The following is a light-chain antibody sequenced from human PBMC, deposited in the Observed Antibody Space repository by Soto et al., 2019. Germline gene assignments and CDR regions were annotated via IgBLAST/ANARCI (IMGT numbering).Light chain of an antibody. CDR1: QSIGSSY. CDR3: QQYGSSWT. CDR2: GAS. Sequence: EIVLTQSPGTLSLSPGERATLSCRASQSIGSSYLAWYQQKPGQAPRLLIYGASSRATGIPDMCSGGGSGTFFTLTISRLEPEDFAIYYCQQYGSSWTFGQGTKVDIK. V-gene: IGKV3-20*01. J-gene: IGKJ1*01.